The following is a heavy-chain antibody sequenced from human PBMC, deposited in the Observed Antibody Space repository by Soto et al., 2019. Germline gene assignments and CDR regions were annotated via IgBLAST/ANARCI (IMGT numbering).Heavy chain of an antibody. V-gene: IGHV1-2*02. CDR2: INCRSGGT. J-gene: IGHJ4*02. Sequence: ASVKVSCKTSGYVFTGYYLHWVRQAPGQGLEWMGWINCRSGGTTYTQKFQGRVTLTMDTSTSTAYMELSSLISDDTGLYYCMRGASARDSSGYPYYFDTCGQGTLVTVSS. D-gene: IGHD3-22*01. CDR3: MRGASARDSSGYPYYFDT. CDR1: GYVFTGYY.